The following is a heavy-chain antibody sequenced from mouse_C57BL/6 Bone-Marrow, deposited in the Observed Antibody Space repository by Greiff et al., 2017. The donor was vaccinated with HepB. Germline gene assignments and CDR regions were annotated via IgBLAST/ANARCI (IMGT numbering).Heavy chain of an antibody. V-gene: IGHV1-64*01. J-gene: IGHJ3*01. CDR2: IHPNSGST. D-gene: IGHD2-1*01. Sequence: LQQPGAELVKPGASVKLSCKASGYTFTSYWMHWVKQRPGQGLEWIGMIHPNSGSTNYNEKFKSKATLTVDKSSSTAYMQLSSLTSEDSAVYYCARFYYGNSWFAYWGQGTLVTVSA. CDR3: ARFYYGNSWFAY. CDR1: GYTFTSYW.